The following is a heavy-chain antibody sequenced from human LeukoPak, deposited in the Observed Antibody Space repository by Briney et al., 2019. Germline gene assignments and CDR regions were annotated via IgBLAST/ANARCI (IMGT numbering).Heavy chain of an antibody. CDR2: IKQDGSEK. CDR1: GFTFSSYL. CDR3: ARDCSSTSCYRGGFDP. J-gene: IGHJ5*02. V-gene: IGHV3-7*01. D-gene: IGHD2-2*01. Sequence: PGGSLRLSCAASGFTFSSYLMSWVRQAPGKGLEWVANIKQDGSEKYYVDSVKGRFTISRDNAKNSLYLQMNSLRAEDTAVYYCARDCSSTSCYRGGFDPWGQGTLVTVSS.